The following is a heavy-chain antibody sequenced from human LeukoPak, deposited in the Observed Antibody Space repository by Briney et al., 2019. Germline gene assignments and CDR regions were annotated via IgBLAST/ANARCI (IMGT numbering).Heavy chain of an antibody. CDR1: GYTFSNYD. D-gene: IGHD3-10*01. V-gene: IGHV1-8*02. CDR2: MNPNSGNT. J-gene: IGHJ6*04. CDR3: ARGILWFGDDV. Sequence: ASVKVSCKASGYTFSNYDINWVRQAAGQGLEWMGWMNPNSGNTGYAQKFQGRVTMTRNTSISTAYMELSSLRSEDTAVYYCARGILWFGDDVWGKGTTVTISS.